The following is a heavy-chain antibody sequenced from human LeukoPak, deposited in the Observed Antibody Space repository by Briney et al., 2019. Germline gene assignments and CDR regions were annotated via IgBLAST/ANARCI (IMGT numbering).Heavy chain of an antibody. CDR2: ISSSSSTI. J-gene: IGHJ4*02. V-gene: IGHV3-48*04. D-gene: IGHD3-10*01. CDR3: ARGDPVWFGEFVNDY. Sequence: GGSLRLSCAASGFTFSSYSMNWVRQAPGKGLEWVSYISSSSSTIYYADSVKGRFTISRDNAKNSLYLQMNSLRAEDTAVYYCARGDPVWFGEFVNDYWGQGTLVTVSS. CDR1: GFTFSSYS.